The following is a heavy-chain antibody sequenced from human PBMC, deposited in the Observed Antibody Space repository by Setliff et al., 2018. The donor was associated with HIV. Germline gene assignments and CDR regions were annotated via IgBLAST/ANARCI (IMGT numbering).Heavy chain of an antibody. CDR3: ARGRGSSSSWPIDY. CDR1: GGSISSRTYY. J-gene: IGHJ4*02. CDR2: IYYSGST. Sequence: TCTVSGGSISSRTYYWGCIRQPPGKGLEWIGSIYYSGSTYYSPSLESRVTISIDTSKNQFSLKLSSVTAADTAVYFCARGRGSSSSWPIDYWGQGTLVTVSS. V-gene: IGHV4-39*07. D-gene: IGHD6-13*01.